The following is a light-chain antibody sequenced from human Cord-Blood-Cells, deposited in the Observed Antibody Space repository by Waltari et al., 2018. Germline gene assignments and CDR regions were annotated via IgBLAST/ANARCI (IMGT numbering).Light chain of an antibody. Sequence: QSALTPTDSVYGSPGQSLTLSCHGNSSPVGGSHLFSWYPQHPGKAPKLMIYEGSKRPSGVSNRFSGSKSGNTASLTISGLQAEDEADYYCCSYAGSSTVFGGGTKLTVL. J-gene: IGLJ3*02. CDR1: SSPVGGSHL. CDR2: EGS. CDR3: CSYAGSSTV. V-gene: IGLV2-23*01.